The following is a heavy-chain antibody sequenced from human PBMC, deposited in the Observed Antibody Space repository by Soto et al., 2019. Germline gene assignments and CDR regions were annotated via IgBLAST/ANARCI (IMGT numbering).Heavy chain of an antibody. CDR2: ISGSGGST. Sequence: PGGSLRLSCAASGFTCSSYAMSWVRQAPGKGLEWVSAISGSGGSTYYADSVKGRFTISRDNSKNTLYLQMNSLRAVDTAVYYFAKSSSRSIAVASYYYYGMDVSGQRTMVTVYS. D-gene: IGHD6-19*01. CDR1: GFTCSSYA. V-gene: IGHV3-23*01. J-gene: IGHJ6*02. CDR3: AKSSSRSIAVASYYYYGMDV.